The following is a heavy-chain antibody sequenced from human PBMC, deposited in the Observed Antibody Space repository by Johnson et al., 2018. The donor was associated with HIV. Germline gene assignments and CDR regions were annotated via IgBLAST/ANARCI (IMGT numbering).Heavy chain of an antibody. Sequence: QVQLVESGGGLVQPGRSLRLSCAASGFTFDDYAMHWVRQAPGKGLEWVAFIRYDGSNKYYADSVKGRFTISRDNSKNTLYLQMNSLRAEDTAVYYCARVKTRAGPRGPGAFDIWGQGTMVTVSS. CDR1: GFTFDDYA. CDR3: ARVKTRAGPRGPGAFDI. V-gene: IGHV3-30*02. CDR2: IRYDGSNK. J-gene: IGHJ3*02. D-gene: IGHD6-25*01.